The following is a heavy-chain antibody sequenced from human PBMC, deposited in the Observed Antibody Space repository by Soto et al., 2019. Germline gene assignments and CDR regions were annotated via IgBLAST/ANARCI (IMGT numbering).Heavy chain of an antibody. CDR2: ISGSSSYI. CDR1: GFTFSSYS. D-gene: IGHD4-17*01. CDR3: ARGRDYGDYDRDY. Sequence: PGGSLRLSCAASGFTFSSYSMNWVRQAPGKGLEWVSSISGSSSYIYYADSVKGRFTISRDNAKNSLYLQMNSLRAEDTAVYYCARGRDYGDYDRDYWGQGTLVTVSS. J-gene: IGHJ4*02. V-gene: IGHV3-21*01.